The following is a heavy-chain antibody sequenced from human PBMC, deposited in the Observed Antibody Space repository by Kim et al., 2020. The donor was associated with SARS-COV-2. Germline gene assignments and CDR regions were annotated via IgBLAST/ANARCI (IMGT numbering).Heavy chain of an antibody. CDR2: IYPGDSDT. D-gene: IGHD3-22*01. CDR1: GYSFTSYW. V-gene: IGHV5-51*01. CDR3: ARGSGKIVVVITSFDY. Sequence: GESLKISCKGSGYSFTSYWIGWVRQMPGKGLEWMGIIYPGDSDTRYSPSFQGQDTISADKSISTAYLQWSSLKASDTAMYYCARGSGKIVVVITSFDYWGQGTLVTVSS. J-gene: IGHJ4*02.